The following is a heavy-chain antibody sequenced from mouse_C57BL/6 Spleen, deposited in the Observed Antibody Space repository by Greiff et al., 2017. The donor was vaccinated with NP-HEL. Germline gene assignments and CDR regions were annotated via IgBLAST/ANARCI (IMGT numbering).Heavy chain of an antibody. J-gene: IGHJ4*01. Sequence: QVQLKESGAELARPGASVKLSCKASGYTFTSYGISWVKQRTEQGLEWIGPIYPRSGNTYYHEKFKGKATLTADKANSTAYMQRSSLTSEDSAVYYWARYARTNYYDMDYWGQGTTVTVSS. CDR1: GYTFTSYG. CDR3: ARYARTNYYDMDY. V-gene: IGHV1-81*01. CDR2: IYPRSGNT.